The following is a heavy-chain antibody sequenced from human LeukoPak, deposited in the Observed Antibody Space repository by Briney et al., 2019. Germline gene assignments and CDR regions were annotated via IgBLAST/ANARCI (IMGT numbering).Heavy chain of an antibody. CDR2: LYSSGST. CDR3: ASRDKGYYYGMGV. D-gene: IGHD5-24*01. V-gene: IGHV3-66*01. CDR1: GFTFSSYS. J-gene: IGHJ6*02. Sequence: PGGSLRLSCAASGFTFSSYSMNWVRQAPGKGLEWVSLLYSSGSTYYADSVKGRFTISRDNSKNTLYLQMNSLRAEDTAVYYCASRDKGYYYGMGVWGQGTTVTVSS.